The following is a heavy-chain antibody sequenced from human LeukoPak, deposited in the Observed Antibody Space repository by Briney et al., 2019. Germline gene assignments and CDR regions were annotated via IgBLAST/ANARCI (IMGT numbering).Heavy chain of an antibody. J-gene: IGHJ4*02. Sequence: PGGSLRLSCTASGFNFGDYGMSWVRQAPGKGLEWVGFIRSKAYGGTTEYAASVKGSFTISRDDSKSIAYLQMNSLKTEDTAVYYCTRGDYYDSSGYYFLFDYWGQGTLVTVSS. V-gene: IGHV3-49*04. D-gene: IGHD3-22*01. CDR1: GFNFGDYG. CDR3: TRGDYYDSSGYYFLFDY. CDR2: IRSKAYGGTT.